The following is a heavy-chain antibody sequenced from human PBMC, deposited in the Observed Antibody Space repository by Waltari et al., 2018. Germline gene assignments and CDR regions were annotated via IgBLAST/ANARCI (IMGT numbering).Heavy chain of an antibody. CDR1: GFAFRTYG. CDR3: AKEDIAVAGDAFEF. J-gene: IGHJ3*01. V-gene: IGHV3-30*18. Sequence: VQLVESGGGVVQPGRSLRLSCAASGFAFRTYGMHWVRQAPGKGLEWLAVISYDGSNKLYADSVKGRFTLSRDNSKNTLFLQMNSLRAEDTAVYYCAKEDIAVAGDAFEFWGQGTKVTVSS. D-gene: IGHD6-19*01. CDR2: ISYDGSNK.